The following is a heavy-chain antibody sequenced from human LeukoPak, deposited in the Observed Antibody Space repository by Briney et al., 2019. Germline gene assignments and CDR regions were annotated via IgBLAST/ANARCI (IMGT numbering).Heavy chain of an antibody. CDR3: AELGITMIGGV. CDR1: GFTFSGYE. D-gene: IGHD3-10*02. J-gene: IGHJ6*04. CDR2: ISSSGSTI. V-gene: IGHV3-48*03. Sequence: TGGSLRLSCAASGFTFSGYEMNWVRQAPGKGLEWVSYISSSGSTIYYADSVRGRFTISRDNAKNSLYLQMNSLRAEDTAVYYCAELGITMIGGVWGKGTTVTIFS.